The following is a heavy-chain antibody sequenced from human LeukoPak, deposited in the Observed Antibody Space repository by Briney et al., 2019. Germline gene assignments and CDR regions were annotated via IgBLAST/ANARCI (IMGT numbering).Heavy chain of an antibody. Sequence: GGSLRLSCAASGFTFSTYWTSWLRQAPGKGLEWVASIKQDGGEKYYVDSMRGRFTISKDNAKNSLLLQMNSLRAEDTAVYYCARASRAAFDYWGQGTLVTVSS. CDR1: GFTFSTYW. CDR2: IKQDGGEK. CDR3: ARASRAAFDY. D-gene: IGHD6-13*01. V-gene: IGHV3-7*04. J-gene: IGHJ4*02.